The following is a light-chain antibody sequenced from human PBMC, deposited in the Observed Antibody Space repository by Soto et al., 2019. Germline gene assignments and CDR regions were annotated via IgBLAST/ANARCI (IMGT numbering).Light chain of an antibody. J-gene: IGKJ4*01. CDR2: AAS. Sequence: DIQLTQSPSSLSASVGDRVTITCRASQIISRYLNWYQQKPGKAPKLLIYAASTLQSGAPSRFSGSGSGTDFTLTVSSLQPEDFAVYYCQQYDSWPPLTFGGGTKVEIK. CDR3: QQYDSWPPLT. CDR1: QIISRY. V-gene: IGKV1-39*01.